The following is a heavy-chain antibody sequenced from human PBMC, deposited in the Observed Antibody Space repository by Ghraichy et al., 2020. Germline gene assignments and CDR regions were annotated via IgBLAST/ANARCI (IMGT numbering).Heavy chain of an antibody. CDR1: GGSFSGYY. J-gene: IGHJ4*02. Sequence: SETLSLTCAVYGGSFSGYYWSWIRQPPGKGLEWIGEINHSGSTNYNPSLKSRVTISVDTSKNQFSLKLSSVTAADTAVYYCARGQKRLPRTSYGDALDYWGQGTLVTVSS. CDR2: INHSGST. CDR3: ARGQKRLPRTSYGDALDY. V-gene: IGHV4-34*01. D-gene: IGHD4-17*01.